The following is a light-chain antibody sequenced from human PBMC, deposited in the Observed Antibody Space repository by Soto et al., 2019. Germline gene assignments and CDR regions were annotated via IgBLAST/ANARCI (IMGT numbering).Light chain of an antibody. CDR1: QIVNSNY. CDR3: QPYGATLSWT. V-gene: IGKV3-20*01. J-gene: IGKJ1*01. Sequence: EIVLRHSPCTLSLSPVDRATLSCSAIQIVNSNYLAWYQQKSGQAPRLLIYGASNRATGIPDRFSGSGSGTDFTLTISRLEPEDFAVYYCQPYGATLSWTFGQGTKVDIK. CDR2: GAS.